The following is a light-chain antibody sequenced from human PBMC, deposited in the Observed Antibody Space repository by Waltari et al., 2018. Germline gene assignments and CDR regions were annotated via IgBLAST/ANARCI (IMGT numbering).Light chain of an antibody. CDR2: DAS. J-gene: IGKJ1*01. CDR3: QQNYYTPWT. V-gene: IGKV1-39*01. CDR1: QSISTY. Sequence: DIQMTQSPSSLSASVGDRVTITCRASQSISTYLNWYQQKPGKAPKVLIYDASSLQSGVPSRFSGSGSGTDFTLTISSLQPEDFATYYCQQNYYTPWTFGQGTKVEIK.